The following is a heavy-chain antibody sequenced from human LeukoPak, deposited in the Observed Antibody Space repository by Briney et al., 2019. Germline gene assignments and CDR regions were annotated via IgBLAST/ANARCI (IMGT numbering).Heavy chain of an antibody. J-gene: IGHJ4*02. CDR1: GFTFSDYY. Sequence: GGSLRLSCAASGFTFSDYYMSWIRQAPGKGLEWVSHISSSGSTIYYADSVKGRFSISRDNAKNSLYLQMDSLRAEDTAVYYCARGLSGYTAMGAYWGQGTLVTVSS. D-gene: IGHD5-18*01. CDR3: ARGLSGYTAMGAY. V-gene: IGHV3-11*01. CDR2: ISSSGSTI.